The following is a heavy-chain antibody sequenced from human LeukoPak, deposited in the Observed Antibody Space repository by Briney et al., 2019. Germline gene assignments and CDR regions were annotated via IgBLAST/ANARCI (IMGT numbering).Heavy chain of an antibody. CDR2: IIPIFGTA. CDR1: GGTFSSYA. D-gene: IGHD3-22*01. J-gene: IGHJ6*03. CDR3: ARGYDSSGYYPSRYYYYMDV. V-gene: IGHV1-69*05. Sequence: SVKVSCKASGGTFSSYAISWVRQAPGQGLEWMGGIIPIFGTANYAQKFQGRVTITTDKSTSTAYMELSSLRSEDTAVYYCARGYDSSGYYPSRYYYYMDVWGKGPTVTVPS.